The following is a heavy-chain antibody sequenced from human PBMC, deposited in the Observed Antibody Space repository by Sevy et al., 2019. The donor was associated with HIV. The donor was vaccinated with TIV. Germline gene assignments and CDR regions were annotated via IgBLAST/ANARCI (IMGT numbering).Heavy chain of an antibody. CDR1: GYTFTTYP. D-gene: IGHD3-22*01. Sequence: ASVKVSCKASGYTFTTYPIGWVRQAPGQGLEWMGWISTYSGETRDAQKFQGRATMTTDTSTSTAYLELSSLRSDDTADDYGARDSDGSGHYYADYFDYWGQGTLVTVSS. V-gene: IGHV1-18*01. CDR3: ARDSDGSGHYYADYFDY. CDR2: ISTYSGET. J-gene: IGHJ4*02.